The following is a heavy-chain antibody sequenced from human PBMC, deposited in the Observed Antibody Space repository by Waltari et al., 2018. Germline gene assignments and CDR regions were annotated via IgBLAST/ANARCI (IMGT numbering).Heavy chain of an antibody. CDR3: AREGNYYGSRPHASFDI. V-gene: IGHV4-38-2*02. CDR2: IYHSGST. J-gene: IGHJ3*02. CDR1: GYCISSGYY. D-gene: IGHD3-10*01. Sequence: QVQLQESGPGLVKPLETLSLTCTVSGYCISSGYYWGWIRQPPGKGLEWIGSIYHSGSTYYNPSLKSRVTISVDTSKNQFSLKLSSVTAADTAVYYCAREGNYYGSRPHASFDIWGQGTMVTVSS.